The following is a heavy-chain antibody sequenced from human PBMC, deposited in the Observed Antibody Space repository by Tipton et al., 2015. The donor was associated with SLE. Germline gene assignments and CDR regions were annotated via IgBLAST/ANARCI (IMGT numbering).Heavy chain of an antibody. D-gene: IGHD3-9*01. CDR3: ARKAGLRYFDWLPPTGYAFDI. CDR2: ISSSSSTI. CDR1: GFTFSSYG. J-gene: IGHJ3*02. Sequence: SLRLSCAASGFTFSSYGMHWVRQAPGKGLEWVSYISSSSSTIYYADSVKGRFTISRDNAKNSLYLQMNSLRDEDTAVYYCARKAGLRYFDWLPPTGYAFDIWGQGTMVTVSS. V-gene: IGHV3-48*02.